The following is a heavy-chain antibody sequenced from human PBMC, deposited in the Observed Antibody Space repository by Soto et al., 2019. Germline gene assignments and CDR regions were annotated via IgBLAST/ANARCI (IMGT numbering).Heavy chain of an antibody. CDR2: ISSSSLI. Sequence: EVQLVESGGGLVQPGGSLRLSCVASGFTFSSYSMNWVRQAPGKGLEWISYISSSSLIFEADSVKGRFTISRDNAKNSLYLQMNSLRIEDTGIYYCARVAETSQRYWGQGTLVTVSS. CDR1: GFTFSSYS. CDR3: ARVAETSQRY. J-gene: IGHJ4*02. V-gene: IGHV3-48*01.